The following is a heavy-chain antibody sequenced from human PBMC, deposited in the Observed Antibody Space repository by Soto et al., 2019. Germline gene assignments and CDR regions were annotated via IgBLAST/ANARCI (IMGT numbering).Heavy chain of an antibody. J-gene: IGHJ3*02. Sequence: GASVKVSCKASGYTFTSYGISWVRQAPGQGLEWMGWISAYNGNTNYAQKLQGRVTMTTDTSTSTAYMELRSLRSDDTAVYYCASVPRVVAATPTAFDIWGQGTMVTVTS. CDR1: GYTFTSYG. CDR3: ASVPRVVAATPTAFDI. CDR2: ISAYNGNT. V-gene: IGHV1-18*01. D-gene: IGHD2-15*01.